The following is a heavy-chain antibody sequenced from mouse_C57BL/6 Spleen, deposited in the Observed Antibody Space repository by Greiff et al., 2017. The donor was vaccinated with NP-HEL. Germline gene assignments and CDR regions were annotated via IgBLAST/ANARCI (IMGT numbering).Heavy chain of an antibody. Sequence: QVQLQQSGAELVRPGASVTLSCKASGYTFTDYEMHWVKQTPVHGLEWIGAIDPETGGTAYNQKFKGKAILTADKSSSTAYMELRGLTSEDSAVYYCTRLAGNYFDYWGQGTTLTVSS. CDR2: IDPETGGT. CDR3: TRLAGNYFDY. CDR1: GYTFTDYE. V-gene: IGHV1-15*01. J-gene: IGHJ2*01.